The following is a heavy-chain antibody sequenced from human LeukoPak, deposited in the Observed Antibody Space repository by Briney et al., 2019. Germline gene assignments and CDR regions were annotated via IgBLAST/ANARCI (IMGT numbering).Heavy chain of an antibody. D-gene: IGHD2-2*01. CDR3: ARNYCSSTSCYAERNWFDP. J-gene: IGHJ5*02. CDR2: ISAYNGNT. CDR1: GYTFTSYG. Sequence: ASVKVSCKASGYTFTSYGISWVRQAPGQGLQWMGWISAYNGNTNYAQKLQGRVTMTTDTSTSTAYMELRSLRSDDTAVYYCARNYCSSTSCYAERNWFDPWGQGTLVTVSS. V-gene: IGHV1-18*01.